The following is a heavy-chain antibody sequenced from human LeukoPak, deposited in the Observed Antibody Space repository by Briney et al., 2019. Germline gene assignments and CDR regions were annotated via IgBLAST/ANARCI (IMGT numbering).Heavy chain of an antibody. CDR2: INHSGST. CDR1: GGSFSGYY. D-gene: IGHD3-10*01. CDR3: ARAEVLWFGELRNWFDP. V-gene: IGHV4-34*01. J-gene: IGHJ5*02. Sequence: SETLSLTCAVYGGSFSGYYWSWIRQPPGKGLEWIGEINHSGSTNYNPSLKSRVTISVDTSKNQFSLKLSSVTAADTAVYYCARAEVLWFGELRNWFDPWGQGTLVTVS.